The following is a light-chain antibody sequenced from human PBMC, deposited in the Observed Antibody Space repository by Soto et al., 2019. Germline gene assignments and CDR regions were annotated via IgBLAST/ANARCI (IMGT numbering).Light chain of an antibody. J-gene: IGLJ1*01. Sequence: QSVLTQPRSVSGSPGQSVTISCTGTSSDVGGYNYVSWYQQHPGKAPKLMIYDVTKRPSGAPDRFSGSKSGNTASLTISGLQAHDEADYYCLSYAGSSTRVFRTGTKLTVL. CDR1: SSDVGGYNY. CDR3: LSYAGSSTRV. V-gene: IGLV2-11*01. CDR2: DVT.